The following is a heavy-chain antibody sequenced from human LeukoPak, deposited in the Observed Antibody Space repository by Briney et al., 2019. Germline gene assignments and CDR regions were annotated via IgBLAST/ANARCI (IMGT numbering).Heavy chain of an antibody. V-gene: IGHV4-39*07. D-gene: IGHD6-13*01. Sequence: SETLSLTCTVSGGSISSSSYYWGWIRQPPGKGLEWIGSIYYSGSTYYNPSLKSRVTISVGTSKNQFSLKLSSVTAADTAVYYCARDGYSSSPYWGQGTLVTVSS. CDR3: ARDGYSSSPY. CDR2: IYYSGST. J-gene: IGHJ4*02. CDR1: GGSISSSSYY.